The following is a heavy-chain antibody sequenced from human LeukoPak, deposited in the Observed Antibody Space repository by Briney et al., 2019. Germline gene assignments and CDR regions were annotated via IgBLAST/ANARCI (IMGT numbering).Heavy chain of an antibody. CDR1: GYTFTTYG. CDR2: ISAYNGNT. CDR3: ARKGYTLYAFDI. J-gene: IGHJ3*02. Sequence: VASVKVSCKASGYTFTTYGISWVRQAPGQGLEWMGWISAYNGNTNYAQKLQGRVTLTTDTSTSTAYMELRSLRSDDTAVYYCARKGYTLYAFDIWGQGTMVTVSS. D-gene: IGHD3-16*02. V-gene: IGHV1-18*01.